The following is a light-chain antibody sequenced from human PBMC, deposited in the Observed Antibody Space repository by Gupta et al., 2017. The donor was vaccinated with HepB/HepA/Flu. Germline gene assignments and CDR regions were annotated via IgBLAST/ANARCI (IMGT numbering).Light chain of an antibody. Sequence: EIVMTQSPVTLSVSPRERATLSCRASQSVRSNLAWYQQKPGQPPRLLIYGASTRATGIPARFSGSGSGTEFTLTISSLQSEDFAVYYCQQDNSCPRAFGQGTKVEIK. J-gene: IGKJ1*01. CDR1: QSVRSN. V-gene: IGKV3-15*01. CDR3: QQDNSCPRA. CDR2: GAS.